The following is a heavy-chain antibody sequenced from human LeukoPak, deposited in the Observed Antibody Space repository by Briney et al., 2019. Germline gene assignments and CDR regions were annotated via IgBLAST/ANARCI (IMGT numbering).Heavy chain of an antibody. Sequence: PGGSLRLSCEASGFTFSTYWMSWVRQAPGKGPEWVANIKQDGSEKYYVDSVKGRFTISRDNAKNSLYLQMNSPRAEDTAMYYCARDSAGNDYWGQGTLVTVSS. V-gene: IGHV3-7*01. CDR2: IKQDGSEK. CDR1: GFTFSTYW. J-gene: IGHJ4*02. D-gene: IGHD6-13*01. CDR3: ARDSAGNDY.